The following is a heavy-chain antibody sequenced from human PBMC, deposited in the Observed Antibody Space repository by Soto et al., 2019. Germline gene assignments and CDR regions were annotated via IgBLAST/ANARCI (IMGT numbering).Heavy chain of an antibody. J-gene: IGHJ4*02. D-gene: IGHD4-17*01. Sequence: SETLSLTCAGYGGSFSGDYWSWIRQPPGKGLEWIGEINHSGSTNYNPSLKSRVTISVDTSKNQFSLKLSSVTAADTAVYYCASKLRWNPFDYWGQGTLVTVS. V-gene: IGHV4-34*01. CDR1: GGSFSGDY. CDR3: ASKLRWNPFDY. CDR2: INHSGST.